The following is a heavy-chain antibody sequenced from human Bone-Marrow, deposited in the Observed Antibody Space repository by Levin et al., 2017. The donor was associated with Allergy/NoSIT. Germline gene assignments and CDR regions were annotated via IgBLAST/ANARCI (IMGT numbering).Heavy chain of an antibody. J-gene: IGHJ1*01. D-gene: IGHD3-10*01. CDR3: AREEWFGDTD. CDR1: GFTVSTNY. Sequence: PGGSLRLSCAASGFTVSTNYMTWVRQAPGQGLEWVSVIYASGSTSYAESVRGRLTVFRYSSKNTFYLHMSSLRSEDTAAYYCAREEWFGDTDGGQGTLVTVSS. V-gene: IGHV3-66*03. CDR2: IYASGST.